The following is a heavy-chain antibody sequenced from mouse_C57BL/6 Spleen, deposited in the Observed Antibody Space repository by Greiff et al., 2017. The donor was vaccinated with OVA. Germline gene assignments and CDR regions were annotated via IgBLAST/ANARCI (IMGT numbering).Heavy chain of an antibody. J-gene: IGHJ3*01. V-gene: IGHV5-15*01. D-gene: IGHD3-2*02. CDR2: ISNLAYSI. CDR1: GFTFSDYG. CDR3: ARGYSAGYGFAY. Sequence: EVKLQESGGGLVQPGGSLKLSCAASGFTFSDYGMAWVRQAPRKGPEWVAFISNLAYSIYYADTVTGRFTISRENAKNTQYLEMSSLRSEDTAMYYCARGYSAGYGFAYWGQGTLVTVSA.